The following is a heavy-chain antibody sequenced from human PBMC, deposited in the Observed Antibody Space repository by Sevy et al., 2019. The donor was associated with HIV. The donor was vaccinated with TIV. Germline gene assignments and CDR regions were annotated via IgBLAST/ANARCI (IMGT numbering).Heavy chain of an antibody. CDR1: GLSLNTYW. D-gene: IGHD6-13*01. J-gene: IGHJ4*02. CDR2: IKQDGSVT. V-gene: IGHV3-7*01. CDR3: VRAVAADGSF. Sequence: GGSLRLSCAASGLSLNTYWMSWVRQAPGKGLEWVAYIKQDGSVTYYVDSVKGRFTISRDNARNFLFLQMNSLRAEDTASYYCVRAVAADGSFWGQGTLVTVSS.